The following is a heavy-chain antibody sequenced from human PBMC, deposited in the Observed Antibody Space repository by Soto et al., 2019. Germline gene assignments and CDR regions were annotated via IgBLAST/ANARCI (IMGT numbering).Heavy chain of an antibody. CDR3: ARGGMDYCSGGSCSYYYMDV. CDR2: MNPNSGNT. Sequence: ASVKVSCKASGYTFTSYDINWVRQATGQGLEWMGWMNPNSGNTGYAQKFQGRVTMTRNTSISTAYMELSSLRSEDTAVYYFARGGMDYCSGGSCSYYYMDVWGKGTTVTVSS. J-gene: IGHJ6*03. V-gene: IGHV1-8*01. D-gene: IGHD2-15*01. CDR1: GYTFTSYD.